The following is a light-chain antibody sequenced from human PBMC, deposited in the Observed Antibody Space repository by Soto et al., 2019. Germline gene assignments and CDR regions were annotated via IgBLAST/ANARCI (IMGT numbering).Light chain of an antibody. CDR1: QSVSSN. CDR3: KQYNNWPPWT. V-gene: IGKV3-15*01. J-gene: IGKJ1*01. Sequence: EIVMTQSPATLSVSPGERATLSCRASQSVSSNLAWYQQKPGQAPRLLIYGASTRATGIPVRFSGSGSGTEFTLTISSLQSEDFAVYYCKQYNNWPPWTFGRGTKVEIK. CDR2: GAS.